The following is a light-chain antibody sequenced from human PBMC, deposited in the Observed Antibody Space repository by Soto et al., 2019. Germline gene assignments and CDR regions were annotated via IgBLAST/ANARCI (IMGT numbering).Light chain of an antibody. J-gene: IGKJ1*01. Sequence: EIVLTQSPGTLSLSPGERATLSCRASQTVSGNFLAWYQQKPVQAPSLLIYAASYRATGIPDRFSGSWSGTNFTITISRLEPEDFAVDYGQQYASSRTFGKGTKVDSK. CDR3: QQYASSRT. V-gene: IGKV3-20*01. CDR2: AAS. CDR1: QTVSGNF.